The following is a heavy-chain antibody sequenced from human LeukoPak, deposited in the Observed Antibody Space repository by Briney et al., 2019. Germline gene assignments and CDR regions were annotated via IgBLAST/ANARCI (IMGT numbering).Heavy chain of an antibody. Sequence: ASVKVSCKASGYTFTSYGISWVRQAPGQGLEWMGWISAYNGNTNYAQKLQGRVTMTTDTSTSTAYMELRSLRSDDTAVYYCARVPPGCSSGWYFPDYYYGMDVWGQGTTVTVSS. CDR1: GYTFTSYG. V-gene: IGHV1-18*01. J-gene: IGHJ6*02. CDR3: ARVPPGCSSGWYFPDYYYGMDV. D-gene: IGHD6-19*01. CDR2: ISAYNGNT.